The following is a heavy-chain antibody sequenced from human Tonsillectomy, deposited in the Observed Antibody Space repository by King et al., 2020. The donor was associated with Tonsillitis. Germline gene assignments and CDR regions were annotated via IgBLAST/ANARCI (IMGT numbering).Heavy chain of an antibody. CDR3: AKVERAFDH. Sequence: VQLVESGGGVVQPGRSLRLSCGASGFTFSTYGMHWVRQAPGKGLEWVALISYVGNHKKYADSMKGRFTISRDNSKNTLYLQMNNLRPEYTAVYYCAKVERAFDHWGQGTLVTVSS. CDR1: GFTFSTYG. V-gene: IGHV3-30*18. J-gene: IGHJ4*02. CDR2: ISYVGNHK. D-gene: IGHD5-24*01.